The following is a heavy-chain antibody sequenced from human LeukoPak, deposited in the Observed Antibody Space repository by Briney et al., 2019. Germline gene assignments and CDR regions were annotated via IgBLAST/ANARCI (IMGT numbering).Heavy chain of an antibody. CDR1: GGSISSGSYY. D-gene: IGHD7-27*01. J-gene: IGHJ4*02. V-gene: IGHV4-61*02. CDR2: IYTSGST. Sequence: SQTLSLTCTVSGGSISSGSYYWRWIRQPAGKGLEWIGRIYTSGSTNYNPSLKSRVTISVDTSKNQFSLKLSSVTAADTAVYYCARARWNWGVDYWGQGTLVTVSS. CDR3: ARARWNWGVDY.